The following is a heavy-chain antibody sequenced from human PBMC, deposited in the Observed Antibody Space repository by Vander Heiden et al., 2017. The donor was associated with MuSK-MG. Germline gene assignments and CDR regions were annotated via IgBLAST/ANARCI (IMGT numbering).Heavy chain of an antibody. D-gene: IGHD2-15*01. CDR2: MSSSSSTI. V-gene: IGHV3-48*01. Sequence: EVQLVESGGVLVQPGGSLRLSCAASGFTFSGDSMNWVRQAPGKGLEWVSYMSSSSSTIYYADSGKCRFTISRDNAKNSLYMQMNRLRPEDTAVYYCAIDQDRDCWVDAFDIWCQGTMVTVYS. CDR1: GFTFSGDS. CDR3: AIDQDRDCWVDAFDI. J-gene: IGHJ3*02.